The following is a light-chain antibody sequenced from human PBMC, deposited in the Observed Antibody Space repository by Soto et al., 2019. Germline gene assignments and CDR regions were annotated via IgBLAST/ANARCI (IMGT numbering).Light chain of an antibody. Sequence: DIQMTQSPSTLSASVGDRVTITCRASQSISVWLAWFQQKPGKAPKLLIYKASNLESGVPSRFSGSGSGTEFTLTISSLQPDDFATYYCQQYNTFWTFGQGTKVDI. V-gene: IGKV1-5*03. CDR1: QSISVW. J-gene: IGKJ1*01. CDR2: KAS. CDR3: QQYNTFWT.